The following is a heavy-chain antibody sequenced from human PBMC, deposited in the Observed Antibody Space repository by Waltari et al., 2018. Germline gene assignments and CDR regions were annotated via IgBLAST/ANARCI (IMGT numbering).Heavy chain of an antibody. J-gene: IGHJ4*02. Sequence: QVQLVQSGAEVKMPGDSVKVSCTASGYTFTASYIQWVRQAPGQGLEWVGRIDLNSGDTNFAEKFLGRVTMTRDTSITTAYLELRRLRSDDTAVYFCARGGPGVGATITDYWGQGTLVTVSS. D-gene: IGHD1-26*01. V-gene: IGHV1-2*02. CDR2: IDLNSGDT. CDR3: ARGGPGVGATITDY. CDR1: GYTFTASY.